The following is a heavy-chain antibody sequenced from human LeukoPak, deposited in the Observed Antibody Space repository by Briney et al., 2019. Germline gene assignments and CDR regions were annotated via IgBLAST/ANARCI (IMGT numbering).Heavy chain of an antibody. V-gene: IGHV1-2*06. CDR3: ARGAMYAFDY. Sequence: GASVKVSCKASGYTFTAHYIHWVRQTPGQGLEVMGLIDPNKGDTNYAQKFLGRVTMTGDTSINTVYMELNSLTSDDTALYYCARGAMYAFDYWGQGTLVTVSS. J-gene: IGHJ4*02. CDR2: IDPNKGDT. CDR1: GYTFTAHY. D-gene: IGHD2-8*01.